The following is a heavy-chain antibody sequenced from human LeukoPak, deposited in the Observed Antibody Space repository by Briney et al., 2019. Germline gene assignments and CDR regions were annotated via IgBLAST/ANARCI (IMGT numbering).Heavy chain of an antibody. J-gene: IGHJ3*02. D-gene: IGHD3-22*01. Sequence: GGSLRLSCAASGFTFSSYWMSWVRQVPGKGLEWVANIKQDGSEEYYVDSVKGRFTISRDNAKNSLYLQMNSLRAEDTAVYYCARDDSSGYYAFDIWGQGTMVTVSS. CDR1: GFTFSSYW. V-gene: IGHV3-7*01. CDR3: ARDDSSGYYAFDI. CDR2: IKQDGSEE.